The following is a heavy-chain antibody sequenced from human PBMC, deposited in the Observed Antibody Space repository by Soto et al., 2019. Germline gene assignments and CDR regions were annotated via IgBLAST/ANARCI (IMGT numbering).Heavy chain of an antibody. V-gene: IGHV3-30*18. CDR3: AKGMPLTLFDL. CDR2: ISYDGSNK. Sequence: GGSLRLSCAASGFTFSSYGMHWVRQAPGKGLEWVAVISYDGSNKYYADSVKGRFTISRDNSKTTLYLQMNSLRAEDTAVYYCAKGMPLTLFDLWGQGTLVTVSS. J-gene: IGHJ5*02. D-gene: IGHD2-2*01. CDR1: GFTFSSYG.